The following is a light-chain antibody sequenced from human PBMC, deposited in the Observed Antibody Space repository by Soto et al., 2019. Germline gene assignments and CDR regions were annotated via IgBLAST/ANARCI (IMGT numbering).Light chain of an antibody. J-gene: IGLJ2*01. CDR1: SSNIGAGHD. CDR2: DNN. Sequence: QSVLTQPPSVSGAPGQRVTISCTGSSSNIGAGHDVHWYHQLPGTAPKLLIYDNNNRPSGVPDRFSASKSGTSASLAITGLQAEDEADYYCQSYDGSLSGVVFGGGTKLTVL. CDR3: QSYDGSLSGVV. V-gene: IGLV1-40*01.